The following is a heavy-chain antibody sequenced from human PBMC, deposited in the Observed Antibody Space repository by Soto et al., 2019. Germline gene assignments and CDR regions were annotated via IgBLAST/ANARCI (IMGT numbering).Heavy chain of an antibody. CDR2: ISGSGGST. D-gene: IGHD5-18*01. V-gene: IGHV3-23*01. CDR3: VRLRGYDHGLRRDWFDP. CDR1: GFTFSDYY. Sequence: GGSLRLSCAASGFTFSDYYMSWIRQAPGKGLEWVSAISGSGGSTYYADSVKGRFTISRDNSKNTLYLQMNSLRAEDTAVYYCVRLRGYDHGLRRDWFDPWGQGIVVTVSS. J-gene: IGHJ5*02.